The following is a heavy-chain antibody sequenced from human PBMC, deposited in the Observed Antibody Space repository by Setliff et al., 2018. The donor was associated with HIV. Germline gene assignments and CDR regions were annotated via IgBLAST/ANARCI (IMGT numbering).Heavy chain of an antibody. CDR3: ARHVSVGPTYYYDS. D-gene: IGHD3-3*01. CDR1: GVSISSSSYY. Sequence: PSETLSLTCTVSGVSISSSSYYWGWIRQPPGKGLEWIGSIYYTGTTHYSPSLRSRLAISVDTSKNQFSLKLNSVTAADTAIYYCARHVSVGPTYYYDSWGQGTLVTVSS. J-gene: IGHJ4*02. CDR2: IYYTGTT. V-gene: IGHV4-39*01.